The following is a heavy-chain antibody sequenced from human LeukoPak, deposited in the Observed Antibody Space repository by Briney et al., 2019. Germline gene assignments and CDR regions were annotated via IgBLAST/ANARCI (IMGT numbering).Heavy chain of an antibody. D-gene: IGHD4-17*01. J-gene: IGHJ5*02. CDR2: IGVGGDT. V-gene: IGHV3-13*04. Sequence: GGSLRLSCAASGFTFSTYDMHWVRQAPGQGLEWVSAIGVGGDTYYADSVKGRFTISRENARNSLYLQMNSLRAGDTAVYYCARVDFTVTTDRSRFDPWGQGTLVTVSS. CDR1: GFTFSTYD. CDR3: ARVDFTVTTDRSRFDP.